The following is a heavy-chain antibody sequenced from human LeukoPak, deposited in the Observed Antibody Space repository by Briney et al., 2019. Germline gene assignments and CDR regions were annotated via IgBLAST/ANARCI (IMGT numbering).Heavy chain of an antibody. V-gene: IGHV3-48*04. J-gene: IGHJ6*03. Sequence: GGSLRLSCAASGFTFSSYAMSWVRQAPGKGLEWISYVGISSGNTKYADSVKGRFTISRDNAKNSLYLQMNSLRAEDTAVYYCARSTIAANSYYYYYYMDVWGKGTTVTVSS. CDR3: ARSTIAANSYYYYYYMDV. CDR1: GFTFSSYA. CDR2: VGISSGNT. D-gene: IGHD6-13*01.